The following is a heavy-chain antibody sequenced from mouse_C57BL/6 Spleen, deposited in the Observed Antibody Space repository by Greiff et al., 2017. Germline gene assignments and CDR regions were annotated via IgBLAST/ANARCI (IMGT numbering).Heavy chain of an antibody. CDR1: GFTFSDYY. CDR3: ARLPDGYYLYAMDY. J-gene: IGHJ4*01. V-gene: IGHV5-12*01. Sequence: DVKLVESGGGLVQPGGSLKLSCAASGFTFSDYYMYWVRQTPEKRLEWVAYISNGGGSTYYPDTVKGRFTISRDNAKNTLYLKMSRLKSEDTAMYYCARLPDGYYLYAMDYWGQGTSVTVSS. D-gene: IGHD2-3*01. CDR2: ISNGGGST.